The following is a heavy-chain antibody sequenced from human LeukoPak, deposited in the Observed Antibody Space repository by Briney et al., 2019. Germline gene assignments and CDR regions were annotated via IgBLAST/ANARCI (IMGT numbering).Heavy chain of an antibody. CDR2: ITSSSSYI. Sequence: GGSLRLSCAASGFTFSDYSMNWVRQAPGKGLEWVSSITSSSSYIYYADSVMGRFTISRDNAKNSLYLQMNSLRAEDTAVYYWGRDRPHYGDDYWGKGTLLTVSS. CDR3: GRDRPHYGDDY. V-gene: IGHV3-21*01. CDR1: GFTFSDYS. J-gene: IGHJ4*02. D-gene: IGHD4/OR15-4a*01.